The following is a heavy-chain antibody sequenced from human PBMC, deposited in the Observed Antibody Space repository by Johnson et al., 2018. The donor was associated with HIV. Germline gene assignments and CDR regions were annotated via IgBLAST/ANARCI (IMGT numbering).Heavy chain of an antibody. Sequence: QVQLVESGGGVVRPGGSLRLSCAASGFTFSSYAMHWVRQAPGKGLEWVAVISYDGSNKYYADSVKGRFTISIDNSKNTLYLQMNSLRAEDTAVYYCARVTSSVTTARYGAFDIWGQGTMVTVSS. D-gene: IGHD4-17*01. V-gene: IGHV3-30-3*01. CDR1: GFTFSSYA. CDR2: ISYDGSNK. CDR3: ARVTSSVTTARYGAFDI. J-gene: IGHJ3*02.